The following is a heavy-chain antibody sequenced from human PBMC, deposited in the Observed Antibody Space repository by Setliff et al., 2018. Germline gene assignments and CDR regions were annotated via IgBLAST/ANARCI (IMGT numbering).Heavy chain of an antibody. Sequence: SETLSLTCTVSGGSISSYYWSWIRQPPGKGLEWIGYIYYSGSTSYNPSLKSRVTISVDTSKNQFSLNLTSVTAADTAVYYCATLTGDRGVDYWGQGRLVTVSS. CDR1: GGSISSYY. V-gene: IGHV4-59*13. J-gene: IGHJ4*02. D-gene: IGHD7-27*01. CDR3: ATLTGDRGVDY. CDR2: IYYSGST.